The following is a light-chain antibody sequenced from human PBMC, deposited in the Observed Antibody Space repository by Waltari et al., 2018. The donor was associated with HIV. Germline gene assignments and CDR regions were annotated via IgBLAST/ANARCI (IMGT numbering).Light chain of an antibody. J-gene: IGLJ3*02. CDR2: VNR. CDR1: SYNFGSNT. CDR3: AAWDDSLDGWV. V-gene: IGLV1-44*01. Sequence: QSVLTQPPSASGTPGQSVTISCSGSSYNFGSNTVNWYQQFLGTAPKLLIYVNRHRPSGVPDLFSGTKSDTSASVAISGLQSEDEAVYYCAAWDDSLDGWVFGGVTNLTVL.